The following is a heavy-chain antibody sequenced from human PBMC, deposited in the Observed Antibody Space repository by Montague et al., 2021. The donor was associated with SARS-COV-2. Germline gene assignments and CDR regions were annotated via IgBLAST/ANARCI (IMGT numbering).Heavy chain of an antibody. V-gene: IGHV3-23*03. D-gene: IGHD2-8*02. CDR3: ATSKNYWYFFEY. CDR2: IYGGDGST. CDR1: GLAFSSHA. J-gene: IGHJ4*02. Sequence: SLRPACAVSGLAFSSHAISWVRRVPGKGLDWVSVIYGGDGSTYYADSVKGRFTISRENSKNTVYLQMDSLIVEETAVYYCATSKNYWYFFEYWGQGSLVAVSS.